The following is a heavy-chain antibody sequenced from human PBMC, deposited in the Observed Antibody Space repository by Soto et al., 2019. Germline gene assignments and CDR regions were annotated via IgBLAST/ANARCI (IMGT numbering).Heavy chain of an antibody. CDR1: GLSVSDNY. Sequence: GGSLRLSCGASGLSVSDNYMGWVRQAPGRGLEWVSVMYAGGDTHYADSVKGRFTISRDKSENTLYLQMNSLRDEDTGVYYCAKDPRGGMDVWGQGTTVTVSS. CDR3: AKDPRGGMDV. CDR2: MYAGGDT. D-gene: IGHD3-10*01. V-gene: IGHV3-53*01. J-gene: IGHJ6*02.